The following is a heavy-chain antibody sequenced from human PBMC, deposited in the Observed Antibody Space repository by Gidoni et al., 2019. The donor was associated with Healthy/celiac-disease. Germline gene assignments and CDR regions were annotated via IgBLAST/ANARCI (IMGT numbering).Heavy chain of an antibody. CDR2: INPSGGST. D-gene: IGHD3-10*01. CDR1: GYTFTSYY. CDR3: ARGATIVRGVKGWNGLCDY. V-gene: IGHV1-46*03. Sequence: QVQLVQSGSEVKKPGASVKVSCKASGYTFTSYYMHCVRQAPGQGLEWMGIINPSGGSTSYAQKFQGRVTMTRDTSTSTVYMELSSLRSEDTAVYYCARGATIVRGVKGWNGLCDYWGQGTLVTVSS. J-gene: IGHJ4*02.